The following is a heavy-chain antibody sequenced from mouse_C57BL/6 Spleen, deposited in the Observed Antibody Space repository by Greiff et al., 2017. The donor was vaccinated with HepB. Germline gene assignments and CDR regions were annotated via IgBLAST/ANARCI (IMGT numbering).Heavy chain of an antibody. D-gene: IGHD1-1*01. Sequence: VQLQQSGAELVRPGTSVKVSCKASGYAFTNYLIEWVKQRPGQGLEWIGVINPGSGGTNYNEKFKGKATLTADKSSSTAYMQLSSLTSEDSAVYFCARPGSSYAMDYWGQGTSVTVS. CDR3: ARPGSSYAMDY. J-gene: IGHJ4*01. V-gene: IGHV1-54*01. CDR2: INPGSGGT. CDR1: GYAFTNYL.